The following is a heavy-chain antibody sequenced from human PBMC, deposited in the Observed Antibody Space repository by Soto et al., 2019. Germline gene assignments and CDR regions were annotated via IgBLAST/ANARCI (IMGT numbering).Heavy chain of an antibody. CDR3: ARVGDYYDSSGYYPQPHYYYYGMDV. V-gene: IGHV3-48*03. CDR1: GFTFSSYE. CDR2: ISSSGSTI. J-gene: IGHJ6*02. D-gene: IGHD3-22*01. Sequence: GSLRLSCAASGFTFSSYELNWVRQAPGKGLEWVSYISSSGSTIYYADSVKGRFTISRHNAKNSLYLKMNSLRAEDTAVYYCARVGDYYDSSGYYPQPHYYYYGMDVWGPGTTVTVSS.